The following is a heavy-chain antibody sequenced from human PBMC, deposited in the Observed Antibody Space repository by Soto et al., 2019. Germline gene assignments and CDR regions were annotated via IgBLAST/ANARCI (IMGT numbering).Heavy chain of an antibody. CDR1: GYSFANYW. V-gene: IGHV5-51*01. D-gene: IGHD2-2*01. CDR3: VRRFCSGTSCRFNWFDP. J-gene: IGHJ5*02. CDR2: VNPDDSTT. Sequence: GESLKISCEGSGYSFANYWIGWVCQMPGKGLEWMGIVNPDDSTTTYSQSFQGQVIISADKSVRSAYLQWSSLKDSDTATYYCVRRFCSGTSCRFNWFDPWGQGTLVTVSS.